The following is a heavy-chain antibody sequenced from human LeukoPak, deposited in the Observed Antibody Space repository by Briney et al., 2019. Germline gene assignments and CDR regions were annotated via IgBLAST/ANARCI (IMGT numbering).Heavy chain of an antibody. Sequence: PSETLSLTCTVSGGSISSYYWGWIRQPPGKGLEWIGSIYYSGSTYYNPSLKSRVTISVDTSKNQFSLKLSSVTAADTAVYYCARDHPGYSSGWYWDYYYMDVWGKGTTVTVSS. D-gene: IGHD6-19*01. CDR1: GGSISSYY. J-gene: IGHJ6*03. CDR3: ARDHPGYSSGWYWDYYYMDV. V-gene: IGHV4-39*07. CDR2: IYYSGST.